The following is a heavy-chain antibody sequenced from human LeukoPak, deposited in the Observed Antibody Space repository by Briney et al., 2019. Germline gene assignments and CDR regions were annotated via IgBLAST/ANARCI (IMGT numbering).Heavy chain of an antibody. CDR3: AGERDYYYDSSGHFDY. Sequence: SETLSLTCTVSGGSISSYYWSWIGQPPGKGLEGIGYIYYSGSTNYNPSLKSRVTISVDTSRNQFSLKLSSVTAADTAVYYCAGERDYYYDSSGHFDYWGQGTLVTVSS. J-gene: IGHJ4*02. D-gene: IGHD3-22*01. V-gene: IGHV4-59*01. CDR2: IYYSGST. CDR1: GGSISSYY.